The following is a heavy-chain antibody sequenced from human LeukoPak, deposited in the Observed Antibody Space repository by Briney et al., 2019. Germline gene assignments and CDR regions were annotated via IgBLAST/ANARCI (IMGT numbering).Heavy chain of an antibody. D-gene: IGHD6-13*01. CDR2: ISYDGSNK. Sequence: GRSLRLSCAASGFTFSSYAMHWVRQAPGKGLEWVAVISYDGSNKYYADSVKGRFTISRDNSKNTLYLQMNSLRAEDTALYYCAQGEDSWYGWGQGTLVTVSS. CDR1: GFTFSSYA. V-gene: IGHV3-30-3*02. CDR3: AQGEDSWYG. J-gene: IGHJ4*02.